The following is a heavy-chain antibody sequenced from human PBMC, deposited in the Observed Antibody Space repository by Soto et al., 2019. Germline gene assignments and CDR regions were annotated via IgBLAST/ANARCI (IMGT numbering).Heavy chain of an antibody. CDR2: SYYSGST. Sequence: SETLSLTYTVSGGSISSYYWSWIRQPPGKGLGWIGYSYYSGSTNYKPSLKSRVTISVDTSKNQFSLKMSSVTAADTAVYCCARGIPRAFDIWGQGTMVTVSS. CDR1: GGSISSYY. CDR3: ARGIPRAFDI. D-gene: IGHD2-2*02. V-gene: IGHV4-59*01. J-gene: IGHJ3*02.